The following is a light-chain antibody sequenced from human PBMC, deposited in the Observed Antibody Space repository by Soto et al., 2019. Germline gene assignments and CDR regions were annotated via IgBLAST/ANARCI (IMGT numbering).Light chain of an antibody. CDR3: QQRSNWPLTWT. J-gene: IGKJ1*01. V-gene: IGKV3-11*01. Sequence: EIVLTQSPATLSLSPGERATLSSRASQSVSSYLAWYQQKPGQAPRLLIYDASNRATGIPARFSGSGSGTDFTLTISSLEPEDFAVYYCQQRSNWPLTWTFGQGTKVDI. CDR2: DAS. CDR1: QSVSSY.